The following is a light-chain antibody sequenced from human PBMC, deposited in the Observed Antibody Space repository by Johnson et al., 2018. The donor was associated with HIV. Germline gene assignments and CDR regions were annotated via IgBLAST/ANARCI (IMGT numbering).Light chain of an antibody. CDR3: GTWDSSLSVV. Sequence: TQPPSVSAAPGQKVTISCSGSSSNIGNNYVSWSQQLPGTAPKLLIYENNKRPSGIPDRFSGSKSGTSATLGITGLQTGDEADYYCGTWDSSLSVVFGTGTKVTVL. CDR2: ENN. CDR1: SSNIGNNY. V-gene: IGLV1-51*02. J-gene: IGLJ1*01.